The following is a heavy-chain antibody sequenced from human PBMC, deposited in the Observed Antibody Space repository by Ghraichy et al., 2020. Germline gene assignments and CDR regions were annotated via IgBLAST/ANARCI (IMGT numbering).Heavy chain of an antibody. CDR3: ARDLVTGDSYYYYGVDV. Sequence: ASVKVSCKASGYTFSDYYIHWVRQAPGQGLEWMGWINPGGGGTNYAQKFQGRVTMTRDTSITTAYMELRRLRSDDTAVYYCARDLVTGDSYYYYGVDVWGRGTTVTVS. D-gene: IGHD1-20*01. V-gene: IGHV1-2*02. CDR1: GYTFSDYY. CDR2: INPGGGGT. J-gene: IGHJ6*02.